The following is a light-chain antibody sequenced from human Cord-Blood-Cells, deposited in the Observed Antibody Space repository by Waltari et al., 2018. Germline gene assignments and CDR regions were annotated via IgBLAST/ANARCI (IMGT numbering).Light chain of an antibody. J-gene: IGLJ2*01. Sequence: SYVLTQPPSVSVAPGKTARITCGGNKLGRKSVHWYQQKPGQAPVLVIYYASDRPSGIPERFSGSNSGNTATLTISRVEAGDEADYYCQVWDSSSDPRVVFGGGTKLTVL. CDR1: KLGRKS. V-gene: IGLV3-21*04. CDR3: QVWDSSSDPRVV. CDR2: YAS.